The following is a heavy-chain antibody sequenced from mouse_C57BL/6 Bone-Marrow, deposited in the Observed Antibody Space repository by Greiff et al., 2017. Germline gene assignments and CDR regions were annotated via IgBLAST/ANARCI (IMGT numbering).Heavy chain of an antibody. V-gene: IGHV1-64*01. CDR1: GYTFTSYW. Sequence: QVQLQQPGAELVKPGASVKLSCKASGYTFTSYWKHWVKQRPGQGLEWIGMIHPNSGSTNYNEKFKSKATLTVDKSSSTAYMQLSSLTSEDSAVYYCAREAYGSSYAGFAYWGQGTLVTVSA. D-gene: IGHD1-1*01. CDR2: IHPNSGST. CDR3: AREAYGSSYAGFAY. J-gene: IGHJ3*01.